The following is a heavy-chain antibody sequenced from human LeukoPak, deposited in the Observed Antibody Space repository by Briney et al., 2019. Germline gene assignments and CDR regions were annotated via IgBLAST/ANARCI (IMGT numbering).Heavy chain of an antibody. CDR1: GFTFSSYW. V-gene: IGHV3-7*01. CDR3: ARDRRLLGFDP. J-gene: IGHJ5*02. D-gene: IGHD6-19*01. Sequence: GGSLRLSCAVSGFTFSSYWMSWVRQAPGKGLEWVANIKQDGSEKYYVDSVKGRFTISRDNAKNTLYLQMNSLRAEDTAVYHCARDRRLLGFDPWGQGTLVTVSS. CDR2: IKQDGSEK.